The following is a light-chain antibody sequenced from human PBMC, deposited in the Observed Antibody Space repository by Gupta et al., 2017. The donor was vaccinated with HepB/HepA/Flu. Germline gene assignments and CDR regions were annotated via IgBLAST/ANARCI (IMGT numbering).Light chain of an antibody. V-gene: IGKV1-39*01. J-gene: IGKJ4*01. Sequence: DTQMTQFPSSLSASVGDTVTITCRASQAIDNYLNWYQHTPGKVPKLLIYSSSSLQPGVPSRFSGSGSGTDVTLTISRLQPEDFATYYCQQSSNIPPTFGGGTKVELK. CDR2: SSS. CDR3: QQSSNIPPT. CDR1: QAIDNY.